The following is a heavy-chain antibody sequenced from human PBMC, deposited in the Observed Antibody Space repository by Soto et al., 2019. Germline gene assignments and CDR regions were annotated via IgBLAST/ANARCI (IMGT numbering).Heavy chain of an antibody. D-gene: IGHD1-1*01. V-gene: IGHV3-30*18. CDR3: AKDQGLGTY. CDR1: GFTFSSYG. J-gene: IGHJ4*02. Sequence: QVQLVESGGGVVQPGRSLRLSCAASGFTFSSYGMHWVRQAPGKGLEWVAVISYDGSNKYYADSVKGRFTISRDNSKNTLYLQMNSLRAEDTAVYYCAKDQGLGTYWGQGTLVTVSS. CDR2: ISYDGSNK.